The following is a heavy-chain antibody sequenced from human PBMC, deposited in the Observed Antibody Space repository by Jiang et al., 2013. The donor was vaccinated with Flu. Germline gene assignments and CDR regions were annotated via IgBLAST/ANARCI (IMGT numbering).Heavy chain of an antibody. V-gene: IGHV3-33*01. J-gene: IGHJ4*02. Sequence: VQLLESGGGVVQPGRSLRLSCAASGFTFSSYGMHWVRQAPGKGLEWVAVIWYDGSNKYYADSVKGRFTISRDNSKNTLYLQMNSLRAEDTAVYYCARAPAGEAARDPFDYWGQGTLVAVSS. CDR3: ARAPAGEAARDPFDY. D-gene: IGHD6-6*01. CDR2: IWYDGSNK. CDR1: GFTFSSYG.